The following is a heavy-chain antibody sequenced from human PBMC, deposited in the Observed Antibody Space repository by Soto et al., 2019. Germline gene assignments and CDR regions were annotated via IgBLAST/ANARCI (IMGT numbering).Heavy chain of an antibody. J-gene: IGHJ4*02. CDR3: ARTLNEWLLGME. V-gene: IGHV1-18*01. D-gene: IGHD3-3*01. CDR2: ISAYNGNT. CDR1: GYTFSSYG. Sequence: SVKVSCKASGYTFSSYGISWVRKAPGQGLEWMGWISAYNGNTNYAQKFQGRVTMTTDTSTSTAYMELRSLRSDDTAIYYCARTLNEWLLGMEWGQGTLVTVSA.